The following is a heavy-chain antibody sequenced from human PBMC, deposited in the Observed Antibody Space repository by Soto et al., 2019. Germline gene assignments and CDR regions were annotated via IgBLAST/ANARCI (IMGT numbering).Heavy chain of an antibody. D-gene: IGHD3-22*01. CDR1: GGSISSYY. J-gene: IGHJ4*02. V-gene: IGHV4-4*07. CDR2: IYTSGST. Sequence: NLSETLSLTCTVSGGSISSYYWSWIRQPAGKGLEWIGRIYTSGSTNYNPSLKSRVTMSVDTSKNQFSLKLSSVTAADTAVYYCARVSDDSSGYSNNYFDYWGQGTLVTVSS. CDR3: ARVSDDSSGYSNNYFDY.